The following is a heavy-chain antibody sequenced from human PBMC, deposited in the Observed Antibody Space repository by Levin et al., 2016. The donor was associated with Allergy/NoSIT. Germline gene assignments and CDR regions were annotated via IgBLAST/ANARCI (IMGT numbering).Heavy chain of an antibody. Sequence: GGSLRLSCSGSGFTFNTYAMHRVRQAPGKRLEYVSAISNNGGGTYYADSVKGRFTISRDNSKHTLYLEMNSLRGEDSAVYYCAKIIGAWDMNFDYWGQGTLVTVSS. CDR1: GFTFNTYA. D-gene: IGHD1-26*01. CDR3: AKIIGAWDMNFDY. V-gene: IGHV3-64*04. J-gene: IGHJ4*02. CDR2: ISNNGGGT.